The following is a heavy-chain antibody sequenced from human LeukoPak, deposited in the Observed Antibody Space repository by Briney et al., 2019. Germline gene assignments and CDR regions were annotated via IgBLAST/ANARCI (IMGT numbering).Heavy chain of an antibody. J-gene: IGHJ4*02. CDR2: ISVGGAAT. CDR1: GFTFSSYA. D-gene: IGHD3-22*01. V-gene: IGHV3-23*01. Sequence: GGSLRLSCAASGFTFSSYAMTWVRQAPWKGLQWVSTISVGGAATSYADSVKGRFTISRDSSKNTLYLQMNSLRAKDTAVYYCAKADGNYYESHGSFQYWGQGTLVTVSS. CDR3: AKADGNYYESHGSFQY.